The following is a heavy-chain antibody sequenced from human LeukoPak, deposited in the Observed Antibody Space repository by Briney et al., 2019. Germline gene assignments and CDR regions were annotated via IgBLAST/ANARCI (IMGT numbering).Heavy chain of an antibody. CDR3: ARGPHVVPAAIRRGYYFDY. D-gene: IGHD2-2*02. V-gene: IGHV3-30*02. J-gene: IGHJ4*02. CDR1: GFTFSSYG. Sequence: GGSLRLSCAASGFTFSSYGMHWVRQAPGKGLEWVAFIRYDGSNKYYADSVKGRFTISRDNSKNTLYLQMNSLKAEDTAVYYCARGPHVVPAAIRRGYYFDYWGQGTLVTVSS. CDR2: IRYDGSNK.